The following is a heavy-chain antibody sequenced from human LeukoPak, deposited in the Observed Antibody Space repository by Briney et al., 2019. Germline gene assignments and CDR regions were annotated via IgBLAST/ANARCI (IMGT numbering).Heavy chain of an antibody. CDR2: IIPILGIA. CDR1: GGTFSSYA. J-gene: IGHJ4*02. V-gene: IGHV1-69*04. D-gene: IGHD6-13*01. CDR3: ARAVAAAGTFLGTAYFDY. Sequence: ASVKVSCKASGGTFSSYAISWVRQAPGQGLEWMGRIIPILGIANYAQKFQGRVTITADKSTSTAYMELSSLRSEDTAVYYCARAVAAAGTFLGTAYFDYWGQGTLVTVSS.